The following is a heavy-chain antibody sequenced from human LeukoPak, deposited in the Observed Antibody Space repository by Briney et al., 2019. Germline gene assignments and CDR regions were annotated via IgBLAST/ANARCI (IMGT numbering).Heavy chain of an antibody. V-gene: IGHV3-23*01. D-gene: IGHD4-17*01. CDR1: GFTFSSYA. Sequence: PGGSLRLSCAASGFTFSSYAMSWVRHAPGKGLEWVSAISGSGGSTYYADSVKGRFTISRDNSKNTLYLQINSLRAEDTAVYYYANSMEDYVAFDIWGQGTMVTVSS. CDR2: ISGSGGST. CDR3: ANSMEDYVAFDI. J-gene: IGHJ3*02.